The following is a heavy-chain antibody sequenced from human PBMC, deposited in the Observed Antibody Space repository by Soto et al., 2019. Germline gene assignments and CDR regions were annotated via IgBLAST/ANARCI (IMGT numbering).Heavy chain of an antibody. CDR1: GFTFSSYA. V-gene: IGHV3-23*01. Sequence: GGSLRLSCAASGFTFSSYAMSWVRQAPGKGLEWVSAISGLGTSTYYADSVKGRFTISRDDSKNTLYLQMNSLRAEDTAVYYCAKDGPRPHGSTDNYFDYWGQGTLVTVSS. CDR3: AKDGPRPHGSTDNYFDY. D-gene: IGHD6-13*01. CDR2: ISGLGTST. J-gene: IGHJ4*02.